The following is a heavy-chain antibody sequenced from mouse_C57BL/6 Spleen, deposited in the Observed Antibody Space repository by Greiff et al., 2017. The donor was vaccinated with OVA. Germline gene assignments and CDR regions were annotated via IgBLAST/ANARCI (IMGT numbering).Heavy chain of an antibody. Sequence: EVQLQESGPELVKPGASVKMSCKASGYTFTDYNMHWVKQSHGKSLEWIGYINPNNGGTSYNQKFKGKATLTVNKSSSTAYMELRSLTSEDSAVYYCAREGFTTVVAKSYAMDYWGQGTSVTVSS. J-gene: IGHJ4*01. CDR3: AREGFTTVVAKSYAMDY. V-gene: IGHV1-22*01. D-gene: IGHD1-1*01. CDR1: GYTFTDYN. CDR2: INPNNGGT.